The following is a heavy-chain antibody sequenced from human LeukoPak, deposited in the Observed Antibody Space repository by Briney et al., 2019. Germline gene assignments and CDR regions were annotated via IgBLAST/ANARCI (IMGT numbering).Heavy chain of an antibody. J-gene: IGHJ4*02. CDR3: ARDRDIVVVPAPWNY. CDR1: GYTFTSYG. Sequence: ASVKVSCKASGYTFTSYGISWVRQAPGQGLEWMGWISAYNGNTNYAQKLQGRVTMTTDTSTCTAYMELRSLRSDDTAVYYCARDRDIVVVPAPWNYWGQGTLVTVSS. CDR2: ISAYNGNT. V-gene: IGHV1-18*01. D-gene: IGHD2-2*01.